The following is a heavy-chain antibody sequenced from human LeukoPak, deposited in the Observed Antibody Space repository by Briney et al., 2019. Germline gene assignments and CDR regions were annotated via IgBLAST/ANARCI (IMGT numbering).Heavy chain of an antibody. Sequence: ASVKVSCKASGYTFTSYDINWVRQATGQGLEWMGWMNPNSGNTGYAQKFQGRVTMTRNTSISTAYMELSSLRSEDTAVYYCARDLGPGGYYDYVWGSFAMDYWGQGTLVTVSS. CDR1: GYTFTSYD. V-gene: IGHV1-8*01. CDR2: MNPNSGNT. D-gene: IGHD3-16*01. J-gene: IGHJ4*02. CDR3: ARDLGPGGYYDYVWGSFAMDY.